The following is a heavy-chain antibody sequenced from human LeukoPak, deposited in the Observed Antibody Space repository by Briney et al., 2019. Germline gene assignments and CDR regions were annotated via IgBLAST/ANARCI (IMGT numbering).Heavy chain of an antibody. D-gene: IGHD3-10*01. CDR2: IYYSGST. J-gene: IGHJ4*02. V-gene: IGHV4-39*07. CDR1: GGSISSSSYY. Sequence: SETQSLTCTVSGGSISSSSYYWGWIRQPPGKGLEWIGSIYYSGSTYYNPSLKSRVTISVDTSKNQFSLKLSSVTAADTAVYYCARAPRHRSGSYYIDYWGQGTLVTVSS. CDR3: ARAPRHRSGSYYIDY.